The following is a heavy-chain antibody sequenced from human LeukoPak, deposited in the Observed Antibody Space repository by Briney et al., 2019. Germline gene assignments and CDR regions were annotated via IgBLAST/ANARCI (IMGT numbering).Heavy chain of an antibody. D-gene: IGHD3-22*01. CDR1: GGSFSGYY. CDR2: INHSGST. J-gene: IGHJ4*02. Sequence: SETLSLTCAVYGGSFSGYYWSWIRQPPGKGLEWIGEINHSGSTNYNPSLKSRVTISVDTSKNQFSLKPSSVTAADTAVYYCARGRESGTMIVVVQYFDYWGQGTLVTVSS. V-gene: IGHV4-34*01. CDR3: ARGRESGTMIVVVQYFDY.